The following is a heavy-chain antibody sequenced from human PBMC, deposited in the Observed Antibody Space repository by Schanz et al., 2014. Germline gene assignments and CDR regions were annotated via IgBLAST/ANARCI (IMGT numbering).Heavy chain of an antibody. CDR3: ASPSGYSDYGTYFDF. V-gene: IGHV3-21*01. Sequence: EVQLVESGGGLVKPGGSLRLSCEASEFTFSSYKMNWVRQAPGKGLEWVSSISSSGSYIHYADSVKGRFTISRDNATNTLYLQMNSLRTDDTAVYYCASPSGYSDYGTYFDFWGQGTLVTVSS. CDR1: EFTFSSYK. D-gene: IGHD5-12*01. J-gene: IGHJ4*02. CDR2: ISSSGSYI.